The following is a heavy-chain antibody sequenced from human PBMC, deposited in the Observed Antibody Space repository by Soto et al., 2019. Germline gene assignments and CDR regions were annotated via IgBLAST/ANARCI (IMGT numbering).Heavy chain of an antibody. CDR3: ARVLANPFLFYAFDI. V-gene: IGHV1-3*01. J-gene: IGHJ3*02. Sequence: ASVKVSCKASGYTFTSYAMHWVRQAPGQRLEWMGWINAGSGNTKYSQKFQGRVTITGDTSASTAYMELSSLRSEDTAVYYCARVLANPFLFYAFDIWGQGTMVTVSS. CDR2: INAGSGNT. D-gene: IGHD3-9*01. CDR1: GYTFTSYA.